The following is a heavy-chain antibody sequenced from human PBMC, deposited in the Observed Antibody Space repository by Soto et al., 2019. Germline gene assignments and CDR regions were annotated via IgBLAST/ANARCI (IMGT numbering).Heavy chain of an antibody. D-gene: IGHD6-13*01. Sequence: VASVKVSCKASGGTFSSYAISWVRQAPGQGLEWMGGIIPIFGTANYAQKFQGRVTITADESTSTAYMELSSLRSEDTAVHYCARGNYAYSSRRGFDYWGQGTLVTVSS. CDR3: ARGNYAYSSRRGFDY. V-gene: IGHV1-69*13. J-gene: IGHJ4*02. CDR2: IIPIFGTA. CDR1: GGTFSSYA.